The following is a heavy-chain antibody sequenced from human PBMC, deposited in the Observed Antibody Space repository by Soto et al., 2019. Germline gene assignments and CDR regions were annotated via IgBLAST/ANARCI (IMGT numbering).Heavy chain of an antibody. CDR1: GGSFSGYY. CDR2: INHSGST. CDR3: ARGKIRDGSGWYGNVEDNRNWFDT. D-gene: IGHD6-19*01. J-gene: IGHJ5*02. V-gene: IGHV4-34*01. Sequence: SETLSLTCAVYGGSFSGYYWSWIRQPPGKGLEWIGEINHSGSTNYNPSLKSRVTISVDTSKNQFSLKLSSVTAADTAVYYCARGKIRDGSGWYGNVEDNRNWFDTWGQGTLVTVSS.